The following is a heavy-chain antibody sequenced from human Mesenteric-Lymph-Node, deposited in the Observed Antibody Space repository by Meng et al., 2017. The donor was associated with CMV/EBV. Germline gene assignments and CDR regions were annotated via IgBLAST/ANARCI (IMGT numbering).Heavy chain of an antibody. Sequence: GESLKISCAACGFTFSSYDMHWVRQATGKGLEWVSAIGTAGDTYYPGSVKGRFTVSRDNAKNSLHLQMNSLRAEDTAVYYCARITMLTIGGMDVWGQGTTVTVSS. CDR2: IGTAGDT. D-gene: IGHD4/OR15-4a*01. V-gene: IGHV3-13*01. J-gene: IGHJ6*02. CDR3: ARITMLTIGGMDV. CDR1: GFTFSSYD.